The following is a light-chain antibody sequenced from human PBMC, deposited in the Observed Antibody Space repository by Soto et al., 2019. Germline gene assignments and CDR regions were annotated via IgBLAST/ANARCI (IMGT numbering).Light chain of an antibody. V-gene: IGLV1-51*01. CDR3: GTWDTSLSAAHYA. Sequence: SVLTQPHSVSAAPGQNVPMSCSGSSSNIGSNYVAGYQKVLGRAPAPLIYDNNERYPGIPDRFSGSKSGTSATLGITGFQTGDEADYYCGTWDTSLSAAHYAFGTGTKV. CDR1: SSNIGSNY. J-gene: IGLJ1*01. CDR2: DNN.